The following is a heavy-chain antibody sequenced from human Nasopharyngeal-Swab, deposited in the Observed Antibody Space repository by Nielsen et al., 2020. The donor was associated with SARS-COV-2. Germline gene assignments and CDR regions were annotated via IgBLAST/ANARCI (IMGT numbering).Heavy chain of an antibody. Sequence: GGSLRLSCAASGFTFSNYAMHWVRQAPGKGLEYVSAISSNGVSTYYAGSVKGRFTISRGNSKNTLFLQMGSLRAEDMAVYYCARENYGDYVFDYWGQGSLVTVSS. CDR2: ISSNGVST. J-gene: IGHJ4*02. V-gene: IGHV3-64*02. D-gene: IGHD4-17*01. CDR1: GFTFSNYA. CDR3: ARENYGDYVFDY.